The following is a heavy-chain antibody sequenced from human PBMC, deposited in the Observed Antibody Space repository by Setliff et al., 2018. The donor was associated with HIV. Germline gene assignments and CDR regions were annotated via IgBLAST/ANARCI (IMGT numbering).Heavy chain of an antibody. CDR2: ICYTGRT. V-gene: IGHV4-39*07. Sequence: SETLSLTCTVSGGSIGSNNFCWDWIRQPPEKGLEWIATICYTGRTYYNPSLQSRATLSIDTSKNQFSLKLTSVIAADTAIYYCARGPFVLRFLERLVYFDYWGQGKLVTVSS. CDR1: GGSIGSNNFC. D-gene: IGHD3-3*01. CDR3: ARGPFVLRFLERLVYFDY. J-gene: IGHJ4*02.